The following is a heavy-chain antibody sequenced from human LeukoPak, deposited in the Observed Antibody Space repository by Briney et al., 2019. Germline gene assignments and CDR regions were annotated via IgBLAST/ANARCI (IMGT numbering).Heavy chain of an antibody. CDR1: GYTFTTSD. J-gene: IGHJ5*02. CDR3: ARPHCSSTDCHPPEWFDP. CDR2: MNPNSGNT. V-gene: IGHV1-8*01. Sequence: ASVKVSCKTSGYTFTTSDIMCARQATGQGLEWMALMNPNSGNTGYAQKFQGRVTMTRNTSISTAYMELSSLRSEDTAVYYCARPHCSSTDCHPPEWFDPWGQGTLVTVSS. D-gene: IGHD2-2*01.